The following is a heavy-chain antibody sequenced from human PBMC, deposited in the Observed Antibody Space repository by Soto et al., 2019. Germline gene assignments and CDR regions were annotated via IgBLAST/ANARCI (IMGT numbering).Heavy chain of an antibody. CDR2: INAGNGNT. V-gene: IGHV1-3*01. J-gene: IGHJ5*02. Sequence: ASVKVSCKASGYTFTSYAMHWVRQAPGQRLEWMGWINAGNGNTKYSQKFQGRVTITRDTSASTAYMELSSLRSEDTAVYYCARDTLREYSSSSVSWFDPWGQGTLVTVSS. D-gene: IGHD6-6*01. CDR3: ARDTLREYSSSSVSWFDP. CDR1: GYTFTSYA.